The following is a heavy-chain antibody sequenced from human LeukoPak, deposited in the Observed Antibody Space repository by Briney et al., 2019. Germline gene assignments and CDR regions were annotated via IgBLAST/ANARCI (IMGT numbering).Heavy chain of an antibody. V-gene: IGHV3-15*01. CDR1: GFAFSGTW. J-gene: IGHJ4*02. CDR3: TTEFWYYFNN. CDR2: INTKTDGATT. Sequence: GGSLRLSCAGSGFAFSGTWLNWVRQAPGQGLEWVGRINTKTDGATTTYAAPVKGRFTISRDDSKSTLYLEMNSLKTEDTAVYYCTTEFWYYFNNWGQGTLVTVSS. D-gene: IGHD3-3*01.